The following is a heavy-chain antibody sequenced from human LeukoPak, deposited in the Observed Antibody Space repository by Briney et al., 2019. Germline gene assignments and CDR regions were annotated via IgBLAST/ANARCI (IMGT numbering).Heavy chain of an antibody. CDR1: GFTFSFYS. Sequence: GGSLRLSCAASGFTFSFYSMNWVRQAPGKGLEWVSYISSSDNTIHYADSVKGRFTISRDNAKNSLYLEMNSLRDEDTAVYYCARVHRGYSYGRLDYWGQGTLVTVSS. D-gene: IGHD5-18*01. V-gene: IGHV3-48*02. J-gene: IGHJ4*02. CDR3: ARVHRGYSYGRLDY. CDR2: ISSSDNTI.